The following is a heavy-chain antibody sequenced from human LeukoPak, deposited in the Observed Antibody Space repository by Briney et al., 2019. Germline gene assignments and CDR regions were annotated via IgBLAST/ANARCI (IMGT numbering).Heavy chain of an antibody. CDR3: ARGLRDGYTLFYFDY. CDR2: IYYTGST. CDR1: GGSITSSSYY. D-gene: IGHD5-24*01. V-gene: IGHV4-39*01. Sequence: PSETLSLTCTVSGGSITSSSYYWGWIRQPPGKGLEWIGSIYYTGSTFYNPSLKSRVTIPVDTSKNQFSMKLSSVTAADTAVYFCARGLRDGYTLFYFDYWGQGTLVTVSS. J-gene: IGHJ4*02.